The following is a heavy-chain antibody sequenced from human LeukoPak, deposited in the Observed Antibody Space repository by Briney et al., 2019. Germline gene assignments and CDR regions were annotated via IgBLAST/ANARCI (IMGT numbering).Heavy chain of an antibody. J-gene: IGHJ5*02. CDR1: GLTFSSYV. CDR3: ARLNKPGWFDP. CDR2: ISYDGSNE. V-gene: IGHV3-30*04. Sequence: GRSLRLSCAASGLTFSSYVMHCVRHAPSKGLEGAEIISYDGSNEYYADSVKGRFTISRDNSKTTLYLQMNSLRAADTAVYYCARLNKPGWFDPWGQGTLVTVSS. D-gene: IGHD1-14*01.